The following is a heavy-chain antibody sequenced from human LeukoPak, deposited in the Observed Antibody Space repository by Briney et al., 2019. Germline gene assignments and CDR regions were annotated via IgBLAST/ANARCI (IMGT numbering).Heavy chain of an antibody. D-gene: IGHD4-17*01. CDR1: GYSFTNYW. J-gene: IGHJ6*03. CDR3: ARRSYGDYGPYYMDV. CDR2: IYPGDSDT. Sequence: GESLKISCKGSGYSFTNYWIAWVRQMPGKGLEWMGIIYPGDSDTRYSPSFEGQVTISADKSISTAYLQWSSLKASDTAIYYCARRSYGDYGPYYMDVWGKGTTVTVSS. V-gene: IGHV5-51*01.